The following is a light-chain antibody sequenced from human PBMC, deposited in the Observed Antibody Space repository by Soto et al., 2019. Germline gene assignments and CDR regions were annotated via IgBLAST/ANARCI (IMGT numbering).Light chain of an antibody. V-gene: IGKV1-5*01. Sequence: DIQMTQSPSTLSASVGDRVTITCRASQSISVWLAWYQQKPGKAPKVLIYDASRLESGVPSRFSGSGSGTEFTLTINSLQHADFATYYCQHYNSYSWTFGQGTKVEIK. CDR3: QHYNSYSWT. CDR2: DAS. CDR1: QSISVW. J-gene: IGKJ1*01.